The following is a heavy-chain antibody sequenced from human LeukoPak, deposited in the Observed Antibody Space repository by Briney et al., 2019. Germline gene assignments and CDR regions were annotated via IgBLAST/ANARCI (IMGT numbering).Heavy chain of an antibody. CDR3: ARAHYSSGHYSN. V-gene: IGHV4-59*01. D-gene: IGHD3-22*01. CDR1: GGSISSYY. J-gene: IGHJ4*02. CDR2: IYYSGST. Sequence: PSETLSLTCTVSGGSISSYYWSWLRQPPGKGLELIGYIYYSGSTNHNPSLKSRATISVDTSKNQFSLKLSSVTAADTAVYYCARAHYSSGHYSNWGQGTLVTVSS.